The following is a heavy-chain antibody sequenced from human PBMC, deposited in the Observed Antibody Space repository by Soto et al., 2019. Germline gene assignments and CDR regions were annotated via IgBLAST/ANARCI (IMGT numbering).Heavy chain of an antibody. CDR1: GFIFSDYA. CDR2: ISASGGNI. CDR3: AKVAGGLGYFDL. D-gene: IGHD3-16*01. V-gene: IGHV3-23*01. J-gene: IGHJ2*01. Sequence: GGSLRLSCVASGFIFSDYAMTWVRQAPGKGLEWVATISASGGNIEYTDSLKGRFTISRDNSKNTLYLQLNGLTADDTAVHYCAKVAGGLGYFDLWGRGTLVTVSS.